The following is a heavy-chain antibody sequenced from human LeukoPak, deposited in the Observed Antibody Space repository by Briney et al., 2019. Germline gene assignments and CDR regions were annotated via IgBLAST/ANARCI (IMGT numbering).Heavy chain of an antibody. Sequence: GGSLRLSCAAAGFTVRSDAMSCGRHGPGEGVEWVLAISGSGGGTYYADPVKGQFSISRDNSKNTPYLQMNSRRARDTAVFYCARRAGAYSHPYDYWGHGTLVTVSS. CDR1: GFTVRSDA. V-gene: IGHV3-23*01. J-gene: IGHJ4*01. D-gene: IGHD4/OR15-4a*01. CDR3: ARRAGAYSHPYDY. CDR2: ISGSGGGT.